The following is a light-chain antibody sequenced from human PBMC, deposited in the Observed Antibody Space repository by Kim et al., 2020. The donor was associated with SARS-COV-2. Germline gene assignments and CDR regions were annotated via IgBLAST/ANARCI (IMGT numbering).Light chain of an antibody. V-gene: IGLV1-51*01. CDR3: GTWDSSLSAVV. CDR2: DNN. J-gene: IGLJ2*01. Sequence: VTISCSGSSSNIGNNYVSWYQQLPGTAPKLLIYDNNKRPSVIPDRFSGSKSGTSATLGITGLQTGDEADYYCGTWDSSLSAVVFGGGTQLTVL. CDR1: SSNIGNNY.